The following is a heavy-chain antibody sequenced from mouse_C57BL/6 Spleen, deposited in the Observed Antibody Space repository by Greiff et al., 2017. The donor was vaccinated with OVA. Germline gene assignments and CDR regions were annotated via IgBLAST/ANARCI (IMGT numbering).Heavy chain of an antibody. CDR2: ISTYYGDA. V-gene: IGHV1-67*01. CDR1: GYTFTDYA. J-gene: IGHJ2*01. D-gene: IGHD4-1*02. Sequence: VKLMESGPELVRPGVSVKISCKGSGYTFTDYAMHWVKQSHAKSLEWIGVISTYYGDASYNQKFKDKATMTVDKSSSTAYMELARLTSEDSAVYYCAQLGREGYYFDYWGQGTTLTVSS. CDR3: AQLGREGYYFDY.